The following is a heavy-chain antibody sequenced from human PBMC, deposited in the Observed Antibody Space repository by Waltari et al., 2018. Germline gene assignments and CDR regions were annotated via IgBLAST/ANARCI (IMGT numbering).Heavy chain of an antibody. D-gene: IGHD1-1*01. J-gene: IGHJ6*03. Sequence: QMQLQESGPGLVKASQTLSLTCTVSGDSMTSGFYLWSWIRQPAGRGLEGIGRMHPRWIPNYQPPLLSRVTISVDSSKNQFSLRLRSVTAADTAVYYCARDSELEPSYFSMDVWGKGTTVTVSS. V-gene: IGHV4-61*02. CDR3: ARDSELEPSYFSMDV. CDR2: MHPRWIP. CDR1: GDSMTSGFYL.